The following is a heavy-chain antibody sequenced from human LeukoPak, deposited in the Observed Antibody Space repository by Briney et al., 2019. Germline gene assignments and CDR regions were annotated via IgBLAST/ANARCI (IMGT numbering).Heavy chain of an antibody. V-gene: IGHV3-23*01. Sequence: GGSLRLSCAASGFTFSSYAMSWVRQAPGKGLEWVSAISGSGGSTYYADSVKGRFTISRDNSKNTPYLQMNSLRAEDTAVYYCGKYYYDSSGYYYDWFDPWGQGTLVTVSS. CDR1: GFTFSSYA. CDR3: GKYYYDSSGYYYDWFDP. J-gene: IGHJ5*02. D-gene: IGHD3-22*01. CDR2: ISGSGGST.